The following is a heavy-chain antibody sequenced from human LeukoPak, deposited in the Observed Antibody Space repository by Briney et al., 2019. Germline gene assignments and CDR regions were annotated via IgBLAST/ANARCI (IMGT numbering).Heavy chain of an antibody. Sequence: PGGSLRLSCAASGFTFSSYAMHWVRQAPGKGLERVAVISYDGSNKYYADSVKGRFTISRDNSKNTLYLQMNSLRAEDTAVYYCARARITMVRGVIRSPIDYWGQGTLVTVSS. CDR1: GFTFSSYA. J-gene: IGHJ4*02. D-gene: IGHD3-10*01. CDR3: ARARITMVRGVIRSPIDY. V-gene: IGHV3-30*04. CDR2: ISYDGSNK.